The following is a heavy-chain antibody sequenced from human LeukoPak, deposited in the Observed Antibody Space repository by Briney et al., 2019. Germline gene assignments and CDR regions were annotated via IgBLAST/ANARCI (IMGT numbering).Heavy chain of an antibody. Sequence: GGSLRLSCAASGFTFSSYAMHWVRQAPGKGLEWVAVISYDGSNKYYADSVKGRFTISRDNSKNTLYLQMNSLRAEDTAVYYCARDGSTPRGIWFGELFNDYWGQGTLVTVSS. V-gene: IGHV3-30-3*01. J-gene: IGHJ4*02. CDR1: GFTFSSYA. CDR3: ARDGSTPRGIWFGELFNDY. D-gene: IGHD3-10*01. CDR2: ISYDGSNK.